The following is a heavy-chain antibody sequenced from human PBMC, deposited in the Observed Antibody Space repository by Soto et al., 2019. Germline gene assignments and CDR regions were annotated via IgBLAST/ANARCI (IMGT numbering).Heavy chain of an antibody. Sequence: GGSLRLSCAASGFTFSTYWMHWVRQAPGKGLVWVSHIDGDGSTIYYADSVKGRFTISRDNAKNSLYLQMNSLRDEDTAVYYCARESRFLEWLSLNWFDPWGQGTLVTVSS. D-gene: IGHD3-3*01. CDR3: ARESRFLEWLSLNWFDP. CDR2: IDGDGSTI. CDR1: GFTFSTYW. V-gene: IGHV3-74*01. J-gene: IGHJ5*02.